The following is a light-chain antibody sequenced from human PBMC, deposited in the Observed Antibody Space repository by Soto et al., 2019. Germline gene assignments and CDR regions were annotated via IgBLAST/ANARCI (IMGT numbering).Light chain of an antibody. CDR2: GNS. V-gene: IGLV1-40*01. Sequence: QSVLTQPPSVSGAPGQRVTISCTGSSSNIGAGYDVHWYQQFPGTAPKLLIYGNSNRPSGVPDRFSGSKSGTSASLAITGLQAEDDADYYCQSYDSSRSGVVFGGGTKVTVL. CDR1: SSNIGAGYD. CDR3: QSYDSSRSGVV. J-gene: IGLJ2*01.